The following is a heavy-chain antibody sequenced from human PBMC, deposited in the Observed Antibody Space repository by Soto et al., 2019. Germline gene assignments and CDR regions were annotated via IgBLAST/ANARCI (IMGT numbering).Heavy chain of an antibody. J-gene: IGHJ4*02. V-gene: IGHV3-23*01. Sequence: EVQLLESGGGLAQPGGSLRLSCAASGFTFSNYAMNWVRQAPGKGLEWVSGISDGGGSTYYADSVRGRFTISRDNSKNTLYLQMNSLRLDDTASYYCAKVVLSVTNRSGFDYWGQGTLVTVSS. CDR2: ISDGGGST. CDR3: AKVVLSVTNRSGFDY. D-gene: IGHD2-8*01. CDR1: GFTFSNYA.